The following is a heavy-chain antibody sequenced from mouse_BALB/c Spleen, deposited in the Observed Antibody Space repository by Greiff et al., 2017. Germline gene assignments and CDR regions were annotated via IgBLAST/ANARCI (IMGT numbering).Heavy chain of an antibody. CDR1: GYSITSGYY. D-gene: IGHD5-1*01. Sequence: EVKLMESGPGLVKPSQSLSLTCSVTGYSITSGYYWNWIRQFPGNKLEWMGYISYDGSNNYNPSLKNRISITRDTSKNQFFLKLNSVTTEDTATYYCARKVPNYAMDYWGQGTSVTVSS. CDR3: ARKVPNYAMDY. V-gene: IGHV3-6*02. CDR2: ISYDGSN. J-gene: IGHJ4*01.